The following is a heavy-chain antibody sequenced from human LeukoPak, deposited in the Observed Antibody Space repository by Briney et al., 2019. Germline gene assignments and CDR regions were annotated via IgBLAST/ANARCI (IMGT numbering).Heavy chain of an antibody. J-gene: IGHJ5*02. V-gene: IGHV3-21*01. CDR1: GFTFSSYS. D-gene: IGHD2-2*01. CDR3: ARDERVVVVPAAAMRRGWFDP. Sequence: GGSLRLSCAASGFTFSSYSMNWVRQAPGKGLEWVSSISSSSSYVYYADSVKGRSTISRDNAKNSLYLQMNSLRAEDTAVYYCARDERVVVVPAAAMRRGWFDPWGQGTLVTVSS. CDR2: ISSSSSYV.